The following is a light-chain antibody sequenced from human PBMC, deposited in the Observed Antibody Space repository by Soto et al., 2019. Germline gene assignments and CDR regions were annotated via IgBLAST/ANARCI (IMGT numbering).Light chain of an antibody. CDR1: QSISSY. CDR2: AAS. Sequence: DIQMTQSPSSLSASVGDRVTITCRASQSISSYLNWYQQKPGKAPKLLIYAASSLQSGVPSRFSGSGSGTDFTLTISSLQPEDFATYYCQQINSYPWTFGQGTKVDIK. V-gene: IGKV1-39*01. CDR3: QQINSYPWT. J-gene: IGKJ1*01.